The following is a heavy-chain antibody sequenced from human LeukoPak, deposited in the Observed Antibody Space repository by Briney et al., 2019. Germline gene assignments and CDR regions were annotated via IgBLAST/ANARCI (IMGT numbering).Heavy chain of an antibody. Sequence: SQTLSLTCAVSGGSISSGGYSWSWLRQPAGKGLEWIGRIYTSGDTDYNPSLKSRVTISVDTSKNQFSLQLSSLTASDTAVYYCARVGPYIEVDPWGQGTLVTVSS. CDR3: ARVGPYIEVDP. J-gene: IGHJ5*02. D-gene: IGHD5-12*01. CDR1: GGSISSGGYS. CDR2: IYTSGDT. V-gene: IGHV4-61*02.